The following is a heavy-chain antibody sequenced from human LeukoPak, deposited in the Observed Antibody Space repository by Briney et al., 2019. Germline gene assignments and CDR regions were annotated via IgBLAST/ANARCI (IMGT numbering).Heavy chain of an antibody. J-gene: IGHJ3*02. CDR2: MNPNSGNT. D-gene: IGHD3-22*01. Sequence: ASVKVSCKASGYTFTSYDINWVRQATGQGLEWMGWMNPNSGNTGYAQKFQGRVTMTRNTSISTAYMELSSLRSEDTAVYYCARGLLDYYDSSGYYPLSLDAFDIWGQGTMVTVSS. CDR1: GYTFTSYD. V-gene: IGHV1-8*01. CDR3: ARGLLDYYDSSGYYPLSLDAFDI.